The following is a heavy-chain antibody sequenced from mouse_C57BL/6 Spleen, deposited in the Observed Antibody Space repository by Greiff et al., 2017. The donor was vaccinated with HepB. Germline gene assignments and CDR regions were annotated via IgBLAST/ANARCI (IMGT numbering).Heavy chain of an antibody. CDR2: INPGSGGT. CDR1: GYAFTNYL. Sequence: QVQLQQSGAELVRPGTSVKVSCKASGYAFTNYLIEWVKQRPGQGLEWIGVINPGSGGTNYNEKFKGKATLTADKSSSTAYMQLSSLTSEDSAVYFCARDGGSSRWYFDVWGTGTTVTVSS. V-gene: IGHV1-54*01. D-gene: IGHD1-1*01. J-gene: IGHJ1*03. CDR3: ARDGGSSRWYFDV.